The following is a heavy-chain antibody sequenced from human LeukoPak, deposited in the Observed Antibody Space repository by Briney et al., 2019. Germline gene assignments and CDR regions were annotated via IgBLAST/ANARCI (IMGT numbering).Heavy chain of an antibody. D-gene: IGHD3-22*01. Sequence: ASVKVSCKASGYTFTNYGISWVRQAPGQGLESMGWISAYNGNTNYAQKLQGRVTMTTDTSTSTAYMELRSLRSDGTAVYYCARDFPGGYYDSSGTNFDYWGQGTLVTVSS. J-gene: IGHJ4*02. V-gene: IGHV1-18*01. CDR2: ISAYNGNT. CDR1: GYTFTNYG. CDR3: ARDFPGGYYDSSGTNFDY.